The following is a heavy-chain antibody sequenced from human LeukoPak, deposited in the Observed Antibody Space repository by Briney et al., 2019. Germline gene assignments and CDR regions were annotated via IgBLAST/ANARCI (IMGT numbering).Heavy chain of an antibody. CDR1: GFTFTSYW. CDR2: INIDGSTT. Sequence: GGSLRLSCVASGFTFTSYWMHWVRQAPGKGLVWVSRINIDGSTTNYADSVKGRFTISRDTSKNTVSLQMNSLRAEDTAVYYCAGDKTTGGWYEFDYWGQGTLVTVSS. D-gene: IGHD6-19*01. V-gene: IGHV3-74*01. J-gene: IGHJ4*02. CDR3: AGDKTTGGWYEFDY.